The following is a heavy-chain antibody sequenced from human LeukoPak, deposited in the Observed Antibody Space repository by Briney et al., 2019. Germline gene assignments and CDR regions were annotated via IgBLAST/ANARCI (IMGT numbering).Heavy chain of an antibody. D-gene: IGHD6-19*01. Sequence: GGSLRLSCAASGFTFSSYEMNWVSQAPGKGLEWVSYISSSGSTIYYADSVKGRFTISRDNAKNSLYLQMNSLRAEDTAVYYCARGIAVPWFDPWGQGTLVTVSS. J-gene: IGHJ5*02. CDR2: ISSSGSTI. CDR3: ARGIAVPWFDP. V-gene: IGHV3-48*03. CDR1: GFTFSSYE.